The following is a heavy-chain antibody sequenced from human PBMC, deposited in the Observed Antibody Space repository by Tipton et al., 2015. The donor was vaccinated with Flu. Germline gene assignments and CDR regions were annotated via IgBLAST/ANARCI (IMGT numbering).Heavy chain of an antibody. Sequence: PSLTCTVSGGSMSSFYWTWIRQPAGKGLEWIGRMYVSGSTKYNPSLKSRVTMSVDTSKNQFSLKLSSVTAAGTAVYYCARGSGSGTDVTFYFWGQGTLVTVSS. CDR2: MYVSGST. CDR1: GGSMSSFY. J-gene: IGHJ4*02. CDR3: ARGSGSGTDVTFYF. V-gene: IGHV4-4*07. D-gene: IGHD3-10*01.